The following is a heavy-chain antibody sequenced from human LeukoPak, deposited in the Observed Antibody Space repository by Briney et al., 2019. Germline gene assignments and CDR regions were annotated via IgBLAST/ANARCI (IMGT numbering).Heavy chain of an antibody. V-gene: IGHV3-7*01. Sequence: GGSLRLSCAASGFTVSRNYMSWVRQAPGKGLEWVANIKQDGSEKYYVDSVKGRFTISRDNAKNSLYLQMNSLRAEDTAVYYCARGLGFDIWGQGTMVTVSS. CDR3: ARGLGFDI. CDR1: GFTVSRNY. CDR2: IKQDGSEK. J-gene: IGHJ3*02.